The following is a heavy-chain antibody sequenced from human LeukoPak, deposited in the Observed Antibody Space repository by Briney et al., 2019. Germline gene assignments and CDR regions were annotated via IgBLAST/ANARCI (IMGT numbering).Heavy chain of an antibody. J-gene: IGHJ3*02. CDR3: TTRPGYSSGWGNAFDI. Sequence: PGGSLRLSCAASGFTFSNAWMSWVRQAPGKGLEWVGRIKSKTDGGTTDYAAPVKGRFTISRDDSKNTLYLQMNSLKTEDTAVYYCTTRPGYSSGWGNAFDIWGQGTMVTVSS. CDR2: IKSKTDGGTT. CDR1: GFTFSNAW. V-gene: IGHV3-15*01. D-gene: IGHD6-19*01.